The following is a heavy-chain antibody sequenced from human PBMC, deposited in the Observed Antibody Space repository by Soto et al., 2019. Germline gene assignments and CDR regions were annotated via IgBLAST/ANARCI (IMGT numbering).Heavy chain of an antibody. CDR3: ARTTRGPDAFDI. CDR1: GYTFTVYY. J-gene: IGHJ3*02. D-gene: IGHD4-17*01. CDR2: INPNSGGT. Sequence: ASVKVSGKASGYTFTVYYMHCVLQSPGQGLEWMGWINPNSGGTNYAQKFQGRATMTRDTSISTAYMELSRLRSDDTAVYYCARTTRGPDAFDIWGQGTMVTVSS. V-gene: IGHV1-2*02.